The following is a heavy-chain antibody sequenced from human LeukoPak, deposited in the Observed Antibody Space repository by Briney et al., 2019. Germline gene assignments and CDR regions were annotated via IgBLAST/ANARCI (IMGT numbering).Heavy chain of an antibody. CDR3: ARGEGQFDP. Sequence: GRSLRLSCADSGFTFSSYGMHWVRQAPGKGLEWVAVISYDGSNKYYAESVKGRFTISRDNSKNTLYLQMNSLRAEDTAVYYCARGEGQFDPWGQGTLVTVSS. V-gene: IGHV3-30*03. CDR2: ISYDGSNK. CDR1: GFTFSSYG. J-gene: IGHJ5*02.